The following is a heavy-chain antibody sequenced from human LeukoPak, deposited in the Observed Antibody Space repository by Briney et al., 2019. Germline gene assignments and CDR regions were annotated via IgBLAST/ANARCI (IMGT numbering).Heavy chain of an antibody. J-gene: IGHJ1*01. Sequence: PGGSLRLSCAASGFTFSSYAMSWVRQAPGKGLEWVSAISGSGGSTYYADSEKGRFTISRDNSKNTLYLQMNSLRAEDTAVYYCAKGGFDYDFWSGPEYFQHWGQGTLVTVSS. V-gene: IGHV3-23*01. CDR1: GFTFSSYA. CDR3: AKGGFDYDFWSGPEYFQH. D-gene: IGHD3-3*01. CDR2: ISGSGGST.